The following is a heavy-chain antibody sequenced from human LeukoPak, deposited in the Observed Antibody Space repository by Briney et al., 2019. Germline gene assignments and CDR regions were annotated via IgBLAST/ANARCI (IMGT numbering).Heavy chain of an antibody. V-gene: IGHV3-49*04. CDR3: TRGYSSSWQNYYYYYMDV. D-gene: IGHD6-13*01. CDR1: GFTFGDYA. CDR2: IRGKAYGGTT. J-gene: IGHJ6*03. Sequence: GGSLRLSCTASGFTFGDYAMSWVRQAPGKGLEWVGFIRGKAYGGTTEYAASVKGRFTISRDDSKSIAYLQMNSLKTEDTAVYYCTRGYSSSWQNYYYYYMDVWGKGTTVTVSS.